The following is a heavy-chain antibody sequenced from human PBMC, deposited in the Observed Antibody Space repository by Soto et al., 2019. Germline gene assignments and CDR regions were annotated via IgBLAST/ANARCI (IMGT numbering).Heavy chain of an antibody. Sequence: PGGSLRLSCAASGFTFDDYTMHWVRQAPGKGLEWVSASSGSGGSTYYADSVKGRFTISRDNSKNTLYLQMNSLSAEDTAVYYCAKDMDDFSWNYDYWGQGTLVTVSS. CDR2: SSGSGGST. V-gene: IGHV3-23*01. J-gene: IGHJ4*02. CDR1: GFTFDDYT. D-gene: IGHD1-7*01. CDR3: AKDMDDFSWNYDY.